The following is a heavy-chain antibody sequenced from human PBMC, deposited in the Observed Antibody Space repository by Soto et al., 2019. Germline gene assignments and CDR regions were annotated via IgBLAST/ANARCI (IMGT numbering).Heavy chain of an antibody. D-gene: IGHD2-15*01. V-gene: IGHV3-23*01. CDR1: GFTFSSNG. Sequence: EVQVLESGGGLEQTGGSLRLSCEASGFTFSSNGMSWVRQATGKGLQWVSAISGSGGSRYYADCVKGRFIISRNNSKNTLYMQMNSLRAEDTAVYYCARDMSAAIWGQGTMVTVSS. CDR2: ISGSGGSR. J-gene: IGHJ3*02. CDR3: ARDMSAAI.